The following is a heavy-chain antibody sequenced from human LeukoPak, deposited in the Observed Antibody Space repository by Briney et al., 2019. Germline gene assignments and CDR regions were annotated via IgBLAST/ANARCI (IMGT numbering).Heavy chain of an antibody. CDR2: IYYTGST. V-gene: IGHV4-59*08. Sequence: PSETLSLTCTVSGGSITNYYWSWIRQTPGKGLEWIGYIYYTGSTKYNPSLKSRVTISVDRSKNQFSLKLSSVTAADTAVYYCARSTGDYNYGMDVWGQGTTVTVSS. CDR3: ARSTGDYNYGMDV. J-gene: IGHJ6*02. CDR1: GGSITNYY. D-gene: IGHD7-27*01.